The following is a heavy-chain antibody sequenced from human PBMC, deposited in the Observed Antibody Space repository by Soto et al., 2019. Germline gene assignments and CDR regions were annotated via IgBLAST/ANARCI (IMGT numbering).Heavy chain of an antibody. V-gene: IGHV3-7*01. CDR1: GFTFSSYW. CDR3: GLVRYYYYMDV. CDR2: IKQDGSEK. Sequence: LRLSCAASGFTFSSYWMSWVRQAPGKGLEWVANIKQDGSEKYYVDSVKGRFTIYRDNAKNSLYLQMNSLRAEDTAVYYCGLVRYYYYMDVWGKGTTVTVSS. J-gene: IGHJ6*03. D-gene: IGHD6-6*01.